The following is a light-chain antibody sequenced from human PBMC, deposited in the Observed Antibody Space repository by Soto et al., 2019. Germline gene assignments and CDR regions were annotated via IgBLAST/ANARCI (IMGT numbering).Light chain of an antibody. CDR1: QSVLSSSNNKNY. Sequence: DIVMTQTPDSLAVSLGERATINCKSSQSVLSSSNNKNYFAWYQQKSGQPPKLLISWASTRESGVPDRFSGSGSETDFTLSISSLQAEDVAVYCCQQYYTASRAFGQGTKVEI. J-gene: IGKJ1*01. V-gene: IGKV4-1*01. CDR3: QQYYTASRA. CDR2: WAS.